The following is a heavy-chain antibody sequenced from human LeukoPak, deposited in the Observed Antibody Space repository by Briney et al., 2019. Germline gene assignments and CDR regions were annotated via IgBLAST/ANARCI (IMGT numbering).Heavy chain of an antibody. CDR2: IYTSGST. J-gene: IGHJ3*02. CDR3: ARGRNYYDSSGYYYESAFDI. Sequence: SETLSLTCTVSGGSISSYYWSWIRQPAGKGLEWIGRIYTSGSTDYNPSLKSRVTMSVDTSENQFSLKLSSVTTADTAVYYCARGRNYYDSSGYYYESAFDIWGQGTMVTVSS. D-gene: IGHD3-22*01. CDR1: GGSISSYY. V-gene: IGHV4-4*07.